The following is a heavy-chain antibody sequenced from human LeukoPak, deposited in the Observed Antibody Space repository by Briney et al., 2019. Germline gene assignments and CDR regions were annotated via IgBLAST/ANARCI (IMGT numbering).Heavy chain of an antibody. Sequence: ASVKVSCKASGYTFTSYGISWVRQAPGQGLEWMGWISAYNGSTNYAQKLQGRVTMTTDTSTSTAYMELRSLRSDDTAVYYCARAVVVVPAAIRVDYYYMDVWGKGTTVTVSS. CDR1: GYTFTSYG. D-gene: IGHD2-2*02. V-gene: IGHV1-18*01. CDR3: ARAVVVVPAAIRVDYYYMDV. J-gene: IGHJ6*03. CDR2: ISAYNGST.